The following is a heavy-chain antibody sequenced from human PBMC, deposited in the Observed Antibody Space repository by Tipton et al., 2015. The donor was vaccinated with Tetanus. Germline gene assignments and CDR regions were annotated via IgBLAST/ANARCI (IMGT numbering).Heavy chain of an antibody. CDR1: GASISSSRRFD. CDR3: ARGTWLYTSTYHRHWLDP. J-gene: IGHJ5*02. CDR2: ISYSGST. D-gene: IGHD6-13*01. V-gene: IGHV4-39*07. Sequence: TLSLTCTVSGASISSSRRFDCGWIRQPPGKGLEWIGTISYSGSTNYSPSLKSRVTISLDTSKNEFSLTLSSVTAADTAVYYCARGTWLYTSTYHRHWLDPWGQGTLVTVSS.